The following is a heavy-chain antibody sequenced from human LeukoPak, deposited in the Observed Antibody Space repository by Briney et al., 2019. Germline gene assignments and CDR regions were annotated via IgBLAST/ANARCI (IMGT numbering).Heavy chain of an antibody. J-gene: IGHJ2*01. Sequence: PSQTLCLTCTVSGDSISSSSYSWTWIRQPAGKGLEWIARIYSSGSTNYNPSLKSLVTISVDTSKKQFSLKLSSLTAVDTAAYYSATEDSGWVQPNYYWYFDLWGRGTLVTVSS. CDR1: GDSISSSSYS. CDR3: ATEDSGWVQPNYYWYFDL. CDR2: IYSSGST. D-gene: IGHD5-24*01. V-gene: IGHV4-61*02.